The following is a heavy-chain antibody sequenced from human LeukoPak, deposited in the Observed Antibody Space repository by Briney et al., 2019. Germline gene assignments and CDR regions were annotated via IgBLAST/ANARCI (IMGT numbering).Heavy chain of an antibody. J-gene: IGHJ3*02. CDR3: TREGPQTGTSAFDI. CDR2: IWYDGSNK. V-gene: IGHV3-33*01. CDR1: GFTFSSHG. Sequence: SGGSLRLSCAASGFTFSSHGMHWVRQAPGKGLEWVAVIWYDGSNKYYADSVKGRFTIFRDNSENTPSLQMNSLRAEDTAVYYCTREGPQTGTSAFDIWGQGTLVTVSS. D-gene: IGHD1-1*01.